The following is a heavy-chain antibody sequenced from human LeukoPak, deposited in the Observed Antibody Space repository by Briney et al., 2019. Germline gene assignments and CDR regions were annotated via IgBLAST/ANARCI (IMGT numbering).Heavy chain of an antibody. CDR3: ARARGDSSPASRYFDY. CDR2: IATDGGER. CDR1: GFSFSYYV. V-gene: IGHV3-30-3*01. J-gene: IGHJ4*02. Sequence: GGFLRLSCAGSGFSFSYYVMHWVRQAPGKGLEWVALIATDGGERYYADSVKGRFTVSRDNSKNTLYVQMNSLRPEDTAIYYCARARGDSSPASRYFDYWGQGAPVTVSS. D-gene: IGHD5-18*01.